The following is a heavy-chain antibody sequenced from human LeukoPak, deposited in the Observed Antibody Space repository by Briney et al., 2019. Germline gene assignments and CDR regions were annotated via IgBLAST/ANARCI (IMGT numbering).Heavy chain of an antibody. Sequence: PSETLSLTCTVSGGSISSYYWSWIRQPPGKGLEWIGYIYYSGSTNYNPSLKSRVTISVDTSKNQFSLKLSSVTAADTAVYYCARAGLRSPFDYWGQGTLVTVSS. CDR2: IYYSGST. CDR1: GGSISSYY. D-gene: IGHD2/OR15-2a*01. V-gene: IGHV4-59*01. J-gene: IGHJ4*02. CDR3: ARAGLRSPFDY.